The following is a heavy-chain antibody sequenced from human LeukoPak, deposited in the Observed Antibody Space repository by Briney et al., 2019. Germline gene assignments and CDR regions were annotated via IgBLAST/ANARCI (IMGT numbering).Heavy chain of an antibody. CDR2: FCSSIKYI. CDR3: ARNSHYGYASSWYHLVEIDY. CDR1: GFTFSSYT. Sequence: GGSLRLSCAASGFTFSSYTVNWVPEAPGKGLEWVSHFCSSIKYIFYSHSVKGRFTISRDNAKLSLYLQKNTARPEEAAVYYCARNSHYGYASSWYHLVEIDYWGQGTLVTVSS. J-gene: IGHJ4*02. D-gene: IGHD6-13*01. V-gene: IGHV3-21*01.